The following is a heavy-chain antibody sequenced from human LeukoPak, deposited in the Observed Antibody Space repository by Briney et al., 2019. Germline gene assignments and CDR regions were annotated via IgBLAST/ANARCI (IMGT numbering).Heavy chain of an antibody. CDR1: GYIFISYG. V-gene: IGHV1-18*01. Sequence: ASVKVSCKASGYIFISYGINWVRQAPGQGLGWMGWISSYNGNTNYAQKLQGRVTMTTDTSTSTAYMELRSLRSDDTAVYYCARGGYSYGHPASFDYWGQGTLVTVSS. D-gene: IGHD5-18*01. CDR3: ARGGYSYGHPASFDY. J-gene: IGHJ4*02. CDR2: ISSYNGNT.